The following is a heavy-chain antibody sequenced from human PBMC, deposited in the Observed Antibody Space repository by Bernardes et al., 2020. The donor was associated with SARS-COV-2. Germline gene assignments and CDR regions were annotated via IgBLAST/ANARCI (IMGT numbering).Heavy chain of an antibody. D-gene: IGHD3-22*01. CDR3: ARTPYYDSSQSTY. Sequence: SKTLSLTCTISGGSIFNYYWSWIRQPPGKGLEWIGYIYYSGGTNYNPSLKSRVSILVDTSKNQFSLKLSSVTAADTAVYFCARTPYYDSSQSTYWGQGTLVTVSS. V-gene: IGHV4-59*01. J-gene: IGHJ4*02. CDR1: GGSIFNYY. CDR2: IYYSGGT.